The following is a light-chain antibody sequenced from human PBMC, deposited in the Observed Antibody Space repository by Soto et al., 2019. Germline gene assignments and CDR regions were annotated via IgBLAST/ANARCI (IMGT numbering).Light chain of an antibody. CDR3: HQYGKSPRT. J-gene: IGKJ1*01. CDR1: QSVSSSY. Sequence: EIVLTQSPGTLSLSPGERATLSCRASQSVSSSYLAWYQQAPGQAPRLLIYGAFNRATGISDRFSGSGSGTDFTLSISKLEPGDFGVYFCHQYGKSPRTFGQGTKV. CDR2: GAF. V-gene: IGKV3-20*01.